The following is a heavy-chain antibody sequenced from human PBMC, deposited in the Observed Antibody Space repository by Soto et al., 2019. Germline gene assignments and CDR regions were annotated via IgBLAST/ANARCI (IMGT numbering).Heavy chain of an antibody. CDR3: ARDTGRASADL. V-gene: IGHV3-48*03. CDR2: ISHTDRLT. D-gene: IGHD6-13*01. J-gene: IGHJ5*02. Sequence: EVQLAESGGDLVQPGGSRRLSCVGSGFTFSYYEMNWVRQAPGKGLERVAFISHTDRLTHYPDSVKGRFTISRDNAKNSLYLEMTNLRVEDTAVYYCARDTGRASADLWGQGTLVSVSS. CDR1: GFTFSYYE.